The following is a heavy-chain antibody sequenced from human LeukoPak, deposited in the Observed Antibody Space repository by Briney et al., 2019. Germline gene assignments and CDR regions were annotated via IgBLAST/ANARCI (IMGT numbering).Heavy chain of an antibody. J-gene: IGHJ1*01. Sequence: GSLRLSCAASGFTFSSYAMSWVRQAPGKGLEWVSAISGRGGSTYYADSVKGRFTISRDNAKNSLYLQMNSLRAEDTAVYYCASSASPFQHWGQGTLVTVSS. CDR1: GFTFSSYA. CDR2: ISGRGGST. V-gene: IGHV3-23*01. CDR3: ASSASPFQH.